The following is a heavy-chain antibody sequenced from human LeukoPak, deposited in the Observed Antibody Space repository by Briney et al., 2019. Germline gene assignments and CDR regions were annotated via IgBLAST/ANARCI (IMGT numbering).Heavy chain of an antibody. D-gene: IGHD3-10*01. J-gene: IGHJ6*03. CDR2: IYYSGST. Sequence: SETLSLTCTVSGGSISSYYWSWIRQPPGKGLEWIRYIYYSGSTNYNPSLKSRVTISVDTSKNQFSLKLSSVTAADTAVYYCARSRITMVRGAPDYYYYMDVWGKGTTVTVSS. V-gene: IGHV4-59*01. CDR1: GGSISSYY. CDR3: ARSRITMVRGAPDYYYYMDV.